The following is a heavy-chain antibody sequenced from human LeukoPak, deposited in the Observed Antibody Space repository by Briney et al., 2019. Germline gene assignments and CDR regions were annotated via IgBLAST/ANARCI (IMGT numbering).Heavy chain of an antibody. D-gene: IGHD3-22*01. Sequence: GGSLRLSCAASGFSFSSHWVPWVRQAPGKGLVWVSRISDDGSYTSNVDSVKGRFTISRDNVNNMLYLHMNSLRAEDTAVYYCARDPGYYDSSGYFDYWGQGTLVTVSS. CDR2: ISDDGSYT. CDR3: ARDPGYYDSSGYFDY. V-gene: IGHV3-74*01. CDR1: GFSFSSHW. J-gene: IGHJ4*02.